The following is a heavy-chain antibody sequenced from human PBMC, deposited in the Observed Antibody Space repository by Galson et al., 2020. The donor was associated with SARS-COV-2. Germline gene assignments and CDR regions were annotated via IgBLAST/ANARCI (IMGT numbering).Heavy chain of an antibody. J-gene: IGHJ6*04. CDR3: AIRFGGLGYMDV. CDR2: IKTRSDGETT. CDR1: GFTFSTAW. D-gene: IGHD3-10*01. Sequence: GGSLRLSCAVSGFTFSTAWMIWVRQAPGKGLEWVGRIKTRSDGETTDYGAPVKGRFIISRDDSKDTLYLHMNSLRTEDTAVYYCAIRFGGLGYMDVWGKGTTGTVSS. V-gene: IGHV3-15*01.